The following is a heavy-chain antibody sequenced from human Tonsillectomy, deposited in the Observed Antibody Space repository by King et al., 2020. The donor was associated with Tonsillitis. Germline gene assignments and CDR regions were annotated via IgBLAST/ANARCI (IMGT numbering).Heavy chain of an antibody. CDR2: INSDESTT. V-gene: IGHV3-74*01. J-gene: IGHJ4*02. Sequence: VQLVESGGGLVQPGGSLRLSCAASGFTFSSYLMHWVRQAPGKGLVWVSRINSDESTTTYADSVKGRFTISRDNAKNTLYLQMNSLRAEDTAVYYCARASAAAFDYWGQGTLVTVSS. CDR3: ARASAAAFDY. CDR1: GFTFSSYL. D-gene: IGHD6-13*01.